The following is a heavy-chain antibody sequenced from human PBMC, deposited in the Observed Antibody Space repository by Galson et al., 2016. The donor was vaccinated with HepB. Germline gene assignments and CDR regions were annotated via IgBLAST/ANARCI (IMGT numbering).Heavy chain of an antibody. Sequence: SLRLSCAASGFSFSSHWMHWVRQAPGKGLVCVSRLKSDGRSTYYADSVKGRFTISRDNAKNTLYLQMNSLGAEDTAVYYCRIGTAGIDYWGQGTLATVSS. V-gene: IGHV3-74*01. CDR2: LKSDGRST. D-gene: IGHD6-13*01. J-gene: IGHJ4*02. CDR1: GFSFSSHW. CDR3: RIGTAGIDY.